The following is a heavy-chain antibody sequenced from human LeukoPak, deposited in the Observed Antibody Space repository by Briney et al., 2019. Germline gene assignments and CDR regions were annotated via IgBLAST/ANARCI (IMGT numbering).Heavy chain of an antibody. D-gene: IGHD5-24*01. J-gene: IGHJ4*02. CDR2: IYNSGNT. V-gene: IGHV4-59*01. Sequence: SQTLSLTCTVSGGSISSWIRQSPENGLEWIGYIYNSGNTNYNLFLKSRVTISADTSKNQFSLKLTSVTAADTAVYYCARYRGTYGYYFDYWGQGKLVIVSS. CDR3: ARYRGTYGYYFDY. CDR1: GGSISS.